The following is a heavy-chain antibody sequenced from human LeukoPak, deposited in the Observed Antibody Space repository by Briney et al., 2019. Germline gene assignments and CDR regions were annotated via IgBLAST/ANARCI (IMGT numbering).Heavy chain of an antibody. V-gene: IGHV3-73*01. D-gene: IGHD3-22*01. Sequence: GGSLKLSCAASGFTFSGSAMHWVRQASGKELEWVGRIRSKANSYATAYAASVKGRFTISRDDSKNTAYLQMNSLKTEDTAVYYCMTSPVTYSSGYYPRDYWGQGTLVTVSS. CDR2: IRSKANSYAT. CDR1: GFTFSGSA. J-gene: IGHJ4*02. CDR3: MTSPVTYSSGYYPRDY.